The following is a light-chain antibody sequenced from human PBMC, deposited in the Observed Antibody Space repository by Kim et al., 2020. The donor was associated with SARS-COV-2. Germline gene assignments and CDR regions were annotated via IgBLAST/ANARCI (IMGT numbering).Light chain of an antibody. Sequence: ATVRVRATITCRASQSISSWLASYQQKPGKAPKLLIYKASSLESGVPSRFSGSGSGTEFTLTISSLRPDDFATYYCQQYNSYPITFGQGTRLEIK. CDR1: QSISSW. V-gene: IGKV1-5*03. CDR3: QQYNSYPIT. J-gene: IGKJ5*01. CDR2: KAS.